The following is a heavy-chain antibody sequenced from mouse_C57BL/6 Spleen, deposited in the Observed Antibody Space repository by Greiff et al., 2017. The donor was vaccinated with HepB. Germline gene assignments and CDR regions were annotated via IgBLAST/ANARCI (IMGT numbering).Heavy chain of an antibody. J-gene: IGHJ2*01. CDR3: ARSGIYDGYYGFDY. CDR1: GYSFTGYY. D-gene: IGHD2-3*01. V-gene: IGHV1-31*01. Sequence: VQLKQSGPELVKPGASVKISCKASGYSFTGYYMHWVKQSHGNILDWIGYIYPYNGVSSYNQKFKGKATLTVDKSSSTAYMELRSLTSEDSAVYYCARSGIYDGYYGFDYWGQGTTLTVSS. CDR2: IYPYNGVS.